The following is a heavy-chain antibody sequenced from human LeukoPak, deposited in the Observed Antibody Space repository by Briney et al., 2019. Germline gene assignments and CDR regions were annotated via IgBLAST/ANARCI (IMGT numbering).Heavy chain of an antibody. D-gene: IGHD6-13*01. CDR1: GFTFSSYA. Sequence: GSLRLSCAASGFTFSSYAMHWVRQAPGKGLEWVAVISYDGSNKYYADSVKGRFTISRDNSKNTLYLQMNSLRAEDTAVYYCARDRSIRGSSWLLDYWGQGTLVTVSS. V-gene: IGHV3-30-3*01. CDR2: ISYDGSNK. J-gene: IGHJ4*02. CDR3: ARDRSIRGSSWLLDY.